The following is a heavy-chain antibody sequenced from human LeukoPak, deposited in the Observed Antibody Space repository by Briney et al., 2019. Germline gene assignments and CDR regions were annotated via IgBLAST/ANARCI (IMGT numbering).Heavy chain of an antibody. V-gene: IGHV1-2*02. D-gene: IGHD3-10*01. J-gene: IGHJ5*02. CDR1: GYTFTGYY. CDR3: AREPMVRDFNWFDP. CDR2: INPNSGGT. Sequence: ASVKVSCKASGYTFTGYYIHWVRQAPGQGLEWMGWINPNSGGTNYAQKFQGRVTMTRDTSISTAYMELNRLTSDDTAVYYCAREPMVRDFNWFDPWGQGTLVTVSS.